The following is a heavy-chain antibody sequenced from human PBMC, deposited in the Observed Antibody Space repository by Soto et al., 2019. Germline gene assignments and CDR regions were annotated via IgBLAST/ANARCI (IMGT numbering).Heavy chain of an antibody. Sequence: PSETLSLTCTVSGGSISSGGYYWSWIRQHPGKGLEWIGYIYYSGSTYYNPSLKSRVTISVDTSKNQFALKLSSVTAADTAVYYCARGPGRGMATINFDYWGQGTLVTVSS. V-gene: IGHV4-31*03. CDR2: IYYSGST. J-gene: IGHJ4*02. D-gene: IGHD5-12*01. CDR3: ARGPGRGMATINFDY. CDR1: GGSISSGGYY.